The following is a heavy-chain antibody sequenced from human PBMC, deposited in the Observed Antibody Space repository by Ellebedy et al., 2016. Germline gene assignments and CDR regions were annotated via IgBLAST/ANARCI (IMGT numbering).Heavy chain of an antibody. CDR1: GYILASYD. J-gene: IGHJ6*02. D-gene: IGHD2-15*01. Sequence: ASVKVSCKASGYILASYDINWVRQAPGQGLEWMGWMNPNRGSAGYAQNFQGRVTMTRNTSISTAYMELSSLRSEDSGVYYCARSGHRKGYYYHMDVWGQGTTVTVSS. CDR2: MNPNRGSA. CDR3: ARSGHRKGYYYHMDV. V-gene: IGHV1-8*01.